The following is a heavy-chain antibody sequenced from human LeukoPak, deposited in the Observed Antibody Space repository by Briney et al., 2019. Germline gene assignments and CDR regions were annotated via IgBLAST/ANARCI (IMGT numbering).Heavy chain of an antibody. Sequence: SETLSLTCAVYGGSFSGYYWSWIRQPPGKGLEWIGEINHSGSTNYNPSLKSRVTISVDTSKNQFSLKLSSVTAAETAVYYCAIGGVYWGQGTLVTVSS. CDR1: GGSFSGYY. CDR3: AIGGVY. CDR2: INHSGST. V-gene: IGHV4-34*01. J-gene: IGHJ4*02. D-gene: IGHD3-10*01.